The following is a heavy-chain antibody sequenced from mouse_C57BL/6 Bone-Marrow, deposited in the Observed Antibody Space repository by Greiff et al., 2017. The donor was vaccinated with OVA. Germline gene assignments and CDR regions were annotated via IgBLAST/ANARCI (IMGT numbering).Heavy chain of an antibody. J-gene: IGHJ3*01. CDR2: INPSSGYT. CDR1: GYTFTSYT. D-gene: IGHD2-4*01. V-gene: IGHV1-4*01. Sequence: QVQLQQSGAELARPGASVKMSCKASGYTFTSYTMHWVKQRPGQGLEWIGYINPSSGYTKYNQKFKDKATLTADKSSSTAYMQLRSLTSEDAAVYYCAGWGLYYDGFAYWGQGTLVTVSA. CDR3: AGWGLYYDGFAY.